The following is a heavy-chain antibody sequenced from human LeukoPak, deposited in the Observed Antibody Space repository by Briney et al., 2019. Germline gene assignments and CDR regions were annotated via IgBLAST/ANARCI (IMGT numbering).Heavy chain of an antibody. CDR2: IYYSGST. V-gene: IGHV4-59*01. Sequence: SETLSLTCTVSGGSISSYYWSWIRRPPGKGLEWIGYIYYSGSTNYNPSLKSRVTISVDTSKNQFSLKLSSVTAADTAVYYCARYEWGRSSPYFDYWGQGTLVTVSS. J-gene: IGHJ4*02. CDR3: ARYEWGRSSPYFDY. D-gene: IGHD6-6*01. CDR1: GGSISSYY.